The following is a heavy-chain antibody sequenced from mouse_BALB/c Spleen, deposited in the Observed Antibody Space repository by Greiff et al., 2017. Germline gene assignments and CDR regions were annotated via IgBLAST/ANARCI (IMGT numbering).Heavy chain of an antibody. CDR1: GYTFTSYW. D-gene: IGHD1-1*01. CDR2: IDPSDSYT. V-gene: IGHV1S127*01. Sequence: QVQLQQSGAELVKPGASVKMSCKASGYTFTSYWMHWVKQRPGQGLEWIGVIDPSDSYTSYNQKFKGKATLTVDTSSSTAYMQLSSLTSEDSAVYYCTREGSSPDYYAMDYWGQGTSVTVSS. J-gene: IGHJ4*01. CDR3: TREGSSPDYYAMDY.